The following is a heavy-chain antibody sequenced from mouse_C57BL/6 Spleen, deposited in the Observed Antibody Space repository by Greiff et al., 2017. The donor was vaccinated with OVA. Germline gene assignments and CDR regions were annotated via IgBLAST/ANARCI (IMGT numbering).Heavy chain of an antibody. CDR2: INPNNGGT. CDR1: GYTFTDYY. CDR3: ASYGSSYGYFDV. Sequence: VQLQQSGPELVKPGASVKISCKASGYTFTDYYMNWVKQSHGKSLEWIGDINPNNGGTSYNQKFKGKATLTGDKSSSTAYMELRSLTSEDSAVYYCASYGSSYGYFDVWGTGTTVTVSS. D-gene: IGHD1-1*01. V-gene: IGHV1-26*01. J-gene: IGHJ1*03.